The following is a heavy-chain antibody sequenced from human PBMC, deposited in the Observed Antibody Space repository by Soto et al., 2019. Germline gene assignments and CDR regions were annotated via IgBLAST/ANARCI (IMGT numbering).Heavy chain of an antibody. D-gene: IGHD6-19*01. V-gene: IGHV6-1*01. CDR3: AIQGYSSGWCGGYYYYYGMDV. J-gene: IGHJ6*02. CDR1: GDSVSSNSAA. CDR2: TYYRSKWYN. Sequence: SQTLSLTCAISGDSVSSNSAAWNWIRQSPSRGLEWLGRTYYRSKWYNDYAVSVKSRITINPDTSKNQFSLQLNSVTPEDTAVYYCAIQGYSSGWCGGYYYYYGMDVWGQGTTVTVSS.